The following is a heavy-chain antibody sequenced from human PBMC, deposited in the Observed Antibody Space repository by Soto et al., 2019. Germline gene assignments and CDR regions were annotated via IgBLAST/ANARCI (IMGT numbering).Heavy chain of an antibody. J-gene: IGHJ4*02. V-gene: IGHV3-15*07. CDR2: IKSQIDGGTT. D-gene: IGHD3-16*01. Sequence: EVQLVESGGGFVKPGGSLRLSCAASGLIFSDAWMNWVRQAPGKGLEWVARIKSQIDGGTTDYAAPVKGRFTISRDDSKNPLYLQMNSLKGEDTAVYYCATAPGYWGSAPLDYWGQGTLVIVSS. CDR1: GLIFSDAW. CDR3: ATAPGYWGSAPLDY.